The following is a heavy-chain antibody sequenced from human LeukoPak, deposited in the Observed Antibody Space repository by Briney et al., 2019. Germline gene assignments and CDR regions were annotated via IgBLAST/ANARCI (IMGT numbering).Heavy chain of an antibody. Sequence: GRPLRLSCAASGFTCSDYYMSWIRQAPGKGLEWVSYISSSSSYTNYADSVKGRFTISRDNAKNSLYLQMNSLRAEDTAVYYCATFLAAAGTGYFQHWGQGTLVTVSS. D-gene: IGHD6-13*01. CDR1: GFTCSDYY. V-gene: IGHV3-11*06. CDR2: ISSSSSYT. CDR3: ATFLAAAGTGYFQH. J-gene: IGHJ1*01.